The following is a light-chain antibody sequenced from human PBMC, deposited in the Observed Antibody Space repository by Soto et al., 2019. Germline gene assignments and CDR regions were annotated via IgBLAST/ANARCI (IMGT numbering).Light chain of an antibody. CDR1: STDVGGYNY. CDR3: GSYTSTDTPFV. V-gene: IGLV2-14*01. J-gene: IGLJ1*01. Sequence: QSVLAQPSSVSGSPGQSITIPCTGTSTDVGGYNYVSWYQHHPSKGAKLIIYEVSNRPSGVSDRFSGSKSGNKASLIISNLEAEDESDYYCGSYTSTDTPFVFGTGTKVTVL. CDR2: EVS.